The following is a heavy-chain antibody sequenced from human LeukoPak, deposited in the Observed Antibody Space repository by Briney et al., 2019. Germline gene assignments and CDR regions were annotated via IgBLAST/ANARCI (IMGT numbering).Heavy chain of an antibody. J-gene: IGHJ3*02. CDR2: INHSGST. Sequence: PSETLSLTCAVYGGSFSGYYWSWIRQPPGKGLEWIGEINHSGSTNYNPSLKSRVTISVDTSKNQFSLKLSSVTAADTAVYYCARSDSSGSSAFDIWGQGTMVTVSS. D-gene: IGHD6-19*01. CDR3: ARSDSSGSSAFDI. CDR1: GGSFSGYY. V-gene: IGHV4-34*01.